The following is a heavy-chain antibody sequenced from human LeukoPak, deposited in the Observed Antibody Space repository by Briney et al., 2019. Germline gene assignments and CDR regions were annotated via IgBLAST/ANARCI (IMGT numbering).Heavy chain of an antibody. D-gene: IGHD2-2*01. Sequence: GGSLRLSCATSGFTFSSYAMSWVRQAPGKGLEWVSGISGSGASTCYEDSVKGRFTISRDNSKNTLYLQMNSLRVEDTTVYYCAKQRSEVPVAAANYWGQGSLVTVS. J-gene: IGHJ4*02. CDR1: GFTFSSYA. CDR2: ISGSGAST. V-gene: IGHV3-23*01. CDR3: AKQRSEVPVAAANY.